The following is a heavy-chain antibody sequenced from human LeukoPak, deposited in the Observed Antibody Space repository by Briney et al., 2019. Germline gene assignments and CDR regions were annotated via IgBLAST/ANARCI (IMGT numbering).Heavy chain of an antibody. CDR2: IHRDGNNI. CDR1: GFTFDTYW. J-gene: IGHJ4*02. D-gene: IGHD3-22*01. V-gene: IGHV3-74*01. CDR3: ARGFYYYDSSGYQGFGY. Sequence: PGGSLRLSCAASGFTFDTYWMHWVRQAPGKGLVWVSRIHRDGNNINYADFVQGRFTVSRDNAKNTLYLQMHSLRVEDTAMYYCARGFYYYDSSGYQGFGYWGQGTLVTVSS.